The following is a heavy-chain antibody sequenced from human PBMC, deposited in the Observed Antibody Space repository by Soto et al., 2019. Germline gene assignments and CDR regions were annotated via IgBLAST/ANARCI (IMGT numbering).Heavy chain of an antibody. Sequence: EVQLVESGGGLVQPGGSLRLSCVASGFTYSYYWQSWVRQAPGRGLVWVARIKFDGSEIQYADSAKGRFTISRDNAENSLSLQMSSPIDGDTAVYYCARDSGYGSAGSVNHYCDFWGQGSVVTVSS. CDR1: GFTYSYYW. CDR2: IKFDGSEI. V-gene: IGHV3-7*01. J-gene: IGHJ4*02. D-gene: IGHD3-10*01. CDR3: ARDSGYGSAGSVNHYCDF.